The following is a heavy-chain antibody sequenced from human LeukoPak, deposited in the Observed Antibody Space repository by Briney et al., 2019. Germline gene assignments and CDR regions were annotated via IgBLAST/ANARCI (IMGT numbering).Heavy chain of an antibody. CDR2: MNPNSGNT. J-gene: IGHJ4*02. CDR1: GYTFTSYD. CDR3: ARVGGSSPCFDY. D-gene: IGHD1-26*01. Sequence: ASVKVSCKASGYTFTSYDINWVRQATGQGLEWMGWMNPNSGNTGYAQKFQGRVTMTRNTSISTAYMELSSLRSEDTAVYYCARVGGSSPCFDYWGQGTLVTVSS. V-gene: IGHV1-8*01.